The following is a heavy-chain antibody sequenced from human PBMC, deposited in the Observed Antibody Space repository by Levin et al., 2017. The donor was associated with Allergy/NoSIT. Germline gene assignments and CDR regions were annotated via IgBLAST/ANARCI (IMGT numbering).Heavy chain of an antibody. V-gene: IGHV1-69*13. CDR2: IIPFFVTA. J-gene: IGHJ4*02. Sequence: GASVKVSCKTSGGTLSGYALIWVRQAPGQGLEWMGGIIPFFVTANYAQKFRGRVTITVDESTNTAYMELSSLRSEDTAVYYCARGSGSSSWYNFDYWGQGTLVTVSS. CDR1: GGTLSGYA. D-gene: IGHD6-13*01. CDR3: ARGSGSSSWYNFDY.